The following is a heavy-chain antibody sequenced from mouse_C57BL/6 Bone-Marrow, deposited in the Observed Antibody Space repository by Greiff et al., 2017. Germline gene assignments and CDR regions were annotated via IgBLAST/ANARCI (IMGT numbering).Heavy chain of an antibody. CDR2: IDPSDSYT. V-gene: IGHV1-59*01. CDR1: GYTFTSYW. J-gene: IGHJ3*01. CDR3: ASYYDYAWFAY. Sequence: QVQLQQPGAELVRPGTSVKLSCKASGYTFTSYWMHWVKQRPGQGLEWIGVIDPSDSYTNYNQKIKGKATLTVDTSSSTAYMQLSSLTSEDSAVYYCASYYDYAWFAYWGQGTLVTVSA. D-gene: IGHD2-4*01.